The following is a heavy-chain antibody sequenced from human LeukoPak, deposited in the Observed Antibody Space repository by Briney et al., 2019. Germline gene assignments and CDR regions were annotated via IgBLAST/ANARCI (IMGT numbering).Heavy chain of an antibody. CDR3: AKGSHIGGSGSYHR. J-gene: IGHJ5*02. V-gene: IGHV3-23*01. CDR2: ISGSGGST. Sequence: GGSLRLSCAASGFTFSSYAMSWVRQAPGKGLEWVSAISGSGGSTYYADSVKGRFTISRDNSKNTLYLQMNSLRAEDTAVYYCAKGSHIGGSGSYHRWGQGTLVTVSS. CDR1: GFTFSSYA. D-gene: IGHD3-10*01.